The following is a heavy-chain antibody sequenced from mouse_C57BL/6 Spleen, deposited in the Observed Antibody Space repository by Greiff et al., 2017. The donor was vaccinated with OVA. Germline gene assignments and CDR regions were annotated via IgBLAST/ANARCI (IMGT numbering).Heavy chain of an antibody. V-gene: IGHV5-16*01. D-gene: IGHD4-1*01. CDR3: ARGELGPYYFDY. CDR1: GFTFSDYY. J-gene: IGHJ2*01. CDR2: INYDGSST. Sequence: EVQVVESEGGLVQPGSSMKLSCTASGFTFSDYYMAWVRQVPEKGLEWVANINYDGSSTYYLDSLKSRFIISRDNAKNILYLQMSSLKSEDTATYYCARGELGPYYFDYWGQGTTLTVSS.